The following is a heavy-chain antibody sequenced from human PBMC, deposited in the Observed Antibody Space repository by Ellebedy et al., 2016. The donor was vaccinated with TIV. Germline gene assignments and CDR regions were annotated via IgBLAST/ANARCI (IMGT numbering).Heavy chain of an antibody. V-gene: IGHV4-34*01. CDR2: FYYSGSA. J-gene: IGHJ4*02. CDR3: ARAESHRFQLVNFY. D-gene: IGHD6-13*01. CDR1: GGSFSGYY. Sequence: SETLSLTCAVYGGSFSGYYWSWIRQPPGKGLEWIGSFYYSGSAYYNASLKSRVTISVDTSNNQFSLKLSSVTAADTAVYYCARAESHRFQLVNFYWGQGTLVTVSS.